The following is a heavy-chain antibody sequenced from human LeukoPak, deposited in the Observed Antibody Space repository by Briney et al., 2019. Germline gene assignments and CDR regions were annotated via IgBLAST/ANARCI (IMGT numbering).Heavy chain of an antibody. J-gene: IGHJ4*02. V-gene: IGHV3-33*06. D-gene: IGHD4-17*01. CDR3: AKDLKWGKYGGYDH. CDR2: IWYDGSNK. Sequence: LGGSLRLSCAASGFTFSSYGMHWVRQAPGKGLEWVAVIWYDGSNKYYADSVKGRFTISRDNSKNTLYLQMNSLRAEDTAVYYCAKDLKWGKYGGYDHWGQGTLATVSS. CDR1: GFTFSSYG.